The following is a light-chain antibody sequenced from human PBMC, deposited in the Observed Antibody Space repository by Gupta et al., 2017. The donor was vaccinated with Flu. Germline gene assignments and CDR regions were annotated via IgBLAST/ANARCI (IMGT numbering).Light chain of an antibody. CDR3: SSFTSSLTWV. CDR1: SSDVGRYYY. V-gene: IGLV2-14*01. Sequence: QPALTQPASVSGSPGQSITISCTGTSSDVGRYYYVSWFQQYPGKAPKLMIYEVSNWPSGVSNRFSGSKSGNTASLTISGRQAEDEADYYCSSFTSSLTWVFGGGTKLTVL. J-gene: IGLJ3*02. CDR2: EVS.